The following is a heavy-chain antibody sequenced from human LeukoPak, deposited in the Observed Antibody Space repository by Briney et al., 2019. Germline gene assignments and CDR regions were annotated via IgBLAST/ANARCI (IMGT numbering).Heavy chain of an antibody. CDR3: ARVDSGYYYYMDV. CDR2: ISGSGGST. CDR1: GFTFSSYG. D-gene: IGHD1-26*01. Sequence: GGSLRLSCAASGFTFSSYGMSWVRQAPGKGLEWVSAISGSGGSTYYADSVKGRFTISRDNSKNSLYLQMDSLRAEDTAVYYCARVDSGYYYYMDVWGKGTTVTISS. V-gene: IGHV3-23*01. J-gene: IGHJ6*03.